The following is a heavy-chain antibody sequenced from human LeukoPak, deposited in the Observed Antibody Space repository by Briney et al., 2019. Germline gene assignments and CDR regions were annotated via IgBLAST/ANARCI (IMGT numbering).Heavy chain of an antibody. J-gene: IGHJ6*04. D-gene: IGHD2-2*01. CDR1: GFTFSSYG. CDR3: ARDHGCSSTSCYVAYYGMDV. V-gene: IGHV3-33*01. CDR2: IWYDGSNK. Sequence: GRSLRLSCAASGFTFSSYGMHWVRQAPGKGLEWLAVIWYDGSNKYYADSVKGRFTISRDNSKNTLYLQMNSLRAEDTAVYYCARDHGCSSTSCYVAYYGMDVGGKGTTGTV.